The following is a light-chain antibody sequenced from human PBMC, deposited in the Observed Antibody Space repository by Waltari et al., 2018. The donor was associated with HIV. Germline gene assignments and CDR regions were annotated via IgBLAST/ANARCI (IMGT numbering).Light chain of an antibody. CDR3: AAWDTSLSGSVV. V-gene: IGLV1-47*01. Sequence: QSVLTPPPSASGTPGQRVTISCSGSSSNIGSNYVYWYHQLPGTAPKLLIYRNNQRPSGVPYRVSGSKSGTSASLAISGLRSEDEADYYCAAWDTSLSGSVVFGGGTKLTVL. CDR1: SSNIGSNY. J-gene: IGLJ2*01. CDR2: RNN.